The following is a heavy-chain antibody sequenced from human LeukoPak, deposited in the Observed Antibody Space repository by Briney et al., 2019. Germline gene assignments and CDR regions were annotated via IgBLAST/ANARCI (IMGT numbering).Heavy chain of an antibody. CDR2: ISWNSGSI. CDR3: AKDNNYDFWSGPYGMDV. CDR1: GFTFDDYA. J-gene: IGHJ6*02. Sequence: PGRSLRLSCAASGFTFDDYAMHLVRQAPGKGLEWVSGISWNSGSIGYADSVKGRFTISRDNAKNSLYLQMNSLRAEDTALYYCAKDNNYDFWSGPYGMDVWGQGTTVTVSS. D-gene: IGHD3-3*01. V-gene: IGHV3-9*01.